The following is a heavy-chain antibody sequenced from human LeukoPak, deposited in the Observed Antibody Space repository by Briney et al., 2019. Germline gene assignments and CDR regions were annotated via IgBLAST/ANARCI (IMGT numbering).Heavy chain of an antibody. CDR2: IYYSGST. CDR1: GGSIRSYY. V-gene: IGHV4-59*01. D-gene: IGHD2-15*01. Sequence: SETLSLTCTVSGGSIRSYYWSWIRQPPGKGLEWNGYIYYSGSTNYNPSLKNRVTISVDTSKNKFSLKLSSVTAADTAVYYCARDQGYCSGGRCYYWYFDLWGRGTLVTVSS. J-gene: IGHJ2*01. CDR3: ARDQGYCSGGRCYYWYFDL.